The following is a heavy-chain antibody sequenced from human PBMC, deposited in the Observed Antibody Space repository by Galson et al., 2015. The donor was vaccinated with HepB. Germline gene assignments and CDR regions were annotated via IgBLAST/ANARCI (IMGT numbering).Heavy chain of an antibody. CDR2: INAGNGNT. D-gene: IGHD3-10*01. V-gene: IGHV1-3*01. Sequence: SVKVSCKASGYTFTSYAMHWVRQAPGQRLEWMGWINAGNGNTKYSQKFQGRVTITRDTSASTAYMELSSLRSEDTAVYYCARSQIYCYGSGSYDYWGQGTLVTVSS. CDR1: GYTFTSYA. J-gene: IGHJ4*02. CDR3: ARSQIYCYGSGSYDY.